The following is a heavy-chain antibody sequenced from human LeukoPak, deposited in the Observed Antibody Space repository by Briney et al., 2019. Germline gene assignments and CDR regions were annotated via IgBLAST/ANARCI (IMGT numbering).Heavy chain of an antibody. V-gene: IGHV3-74*01. CDR3: ARQLGWFDDY. J-gene: IGHJ4*02. D-gene: IGHD3/OR15-3a*01. CDR2: IYSDGRTA. CDR1: GFTFRSSW. Sequence: PGGSLRLSCAASGFTFRSSWMHWVRQAPGKGLVWVSRIYSDGRTATYADSVKGRFTISRDNAKNALYPQMNSLTAEDTAVYYCARQLGWFDDYWGQGTLVTVSS.